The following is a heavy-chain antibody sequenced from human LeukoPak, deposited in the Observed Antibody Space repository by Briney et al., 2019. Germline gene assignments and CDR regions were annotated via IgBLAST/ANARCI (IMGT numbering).Heavy chain of an antibody. Sequence: PGGSLRLSCAASGFTVSSNYMSWVRQAPGKGLERVSVIYSGGSTYYADSVKGRFTISRDNSKNTLYLQMNSLRAEDTAVYYCARDLYGGKGDYWGQGTLITVSS. J-gene: IGHJ4*02. CDR3: ARDLYGGKGDY. V-gene: IGHV3-66*02. CDR2: IYSGGST. D-gene: IGHD4-23*01. CDR1: GFTVSSNY.